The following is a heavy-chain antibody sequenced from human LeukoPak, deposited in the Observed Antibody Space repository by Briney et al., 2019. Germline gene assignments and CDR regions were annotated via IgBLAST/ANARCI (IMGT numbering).Heavy chain of an antibody. CDR2: INHSGST. J-gene: IGHJ4*02. V-gene: IGHV4-34*01. Sequence: GSLRLSCAASGFTFSSYGMSWIRQPPGKGLKWIGEINHSGSTNYNPSLKSRVTISVDTSKNQFSLKLSSVTAADTAVYYCARGSGSYKSLDYWGQGTLVTVSS. CDR1: GFTFSSYG. CDR3: ARGSGSYKSLDY. D-gene: IGHD1-26*01.